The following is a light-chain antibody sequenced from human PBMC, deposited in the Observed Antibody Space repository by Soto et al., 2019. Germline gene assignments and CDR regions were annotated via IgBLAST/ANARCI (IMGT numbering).Light chain of an antibody. CDR1: QSFSTF. Sequence: DLPMTQSPSSLSASVGDRVTITCRASQSFSTFLNWYQQKPGKAPNLLIYTASSLQSGVPSRFSGSGSGTDFTLTISSLQPEDFATYYCQQSYRMPYTFGQGTKLEIK. J-gene: IGKJ2*01. CDR2: TAS. CDR3: QQSYRMPYT. V-gene: IGKV1-39*01.